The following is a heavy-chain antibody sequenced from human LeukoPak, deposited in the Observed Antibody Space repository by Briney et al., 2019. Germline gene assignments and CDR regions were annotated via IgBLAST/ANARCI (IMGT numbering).Heavy chain of an antibody. CDR3: ARRTGTNSNY. CDR1: GGSISSYF. V-gene: IGHV4-59*01. CDR2: IYYSGST. D-gene: IGHD1-7*01. Sequence: PSETLSLTCTVSGGSISSYFWSWIRQPPGKGLEWIGDIYYSGSTNYNPSLKSRVTISVDTSKNQFSLKLSSVTAADTAVYYCARRTGTNSNYWGQGTLGTVSS. J-gene: IGHJ4*02.